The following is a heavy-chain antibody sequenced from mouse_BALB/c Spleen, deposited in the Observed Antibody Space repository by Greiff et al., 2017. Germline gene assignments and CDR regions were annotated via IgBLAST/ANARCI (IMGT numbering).Heavy chain of an antibody. CDR3: TRDQDAMDY. V-gene: IGHV5-6-4*01. Sequence: DVMLVESGGGLVKPGGSLKLSCAASGFTFSSYTMSWVRQTPEKRLEWVATISSGGSYTYYPDSVKGRFTISRDNAKNTLYLQMSSLKSEDTAMYYCTRDQDAMDYWGQGTSVTVSS. CDR2: ISSGGSYT. CDR1: GFTFSSYT. J-gene: IGHJ4*01.